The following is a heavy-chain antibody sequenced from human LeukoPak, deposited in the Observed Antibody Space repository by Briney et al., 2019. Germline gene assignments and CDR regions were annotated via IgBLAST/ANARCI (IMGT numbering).Heavy chain of an antibody. Sequence: SQTLSLTCSVSGGSINSRNYYWTWIRQPPGKGLEWIGYIYYSGSTYFNPSLKSRLTMSLDTSKKQFSLSLTSVTAADTAVYYCARQTSKGWGIHYWGQGTLVTVSS. J-gene: IGHJ4*02. CDR2: IYYSGST. V-gene: IGHV4-30-4*08. CDR1: GGSINSRNYY. CDR3: ARQTSKGWGIHY. D-gene: IGHD3-16*01.